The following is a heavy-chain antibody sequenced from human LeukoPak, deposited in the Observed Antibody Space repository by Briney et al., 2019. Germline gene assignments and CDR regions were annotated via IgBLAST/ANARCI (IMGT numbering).Heavy chain of an antibody. D-gene: IGHD1-26*01. J-gene: IGHJ6*02. CDR2: IYYSGST. CDR3: ARDHVGYYYYGMDV. Sequence: SETLSLTCTVSGGSISSSYYYWGWIRQPPGKGLEWIGSIYYSGSTYYNPSLKSRVTISVDTSKNQFSLKLSSVTAADTAVYYCARDHVGYYYYGMDVWGQGTTVTVSS. CDR1: GGSISSSYYY. V-gene: IGHV4-39*02.